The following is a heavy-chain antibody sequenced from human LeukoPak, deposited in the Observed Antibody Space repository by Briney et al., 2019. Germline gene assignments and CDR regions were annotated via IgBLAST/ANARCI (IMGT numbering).Heavy chain of an antibody. CDR2: INPNSGGT. CDR1: GYTFTGYY. CDR3: ATEKAGGLPDY. D-gene: IGHD3-16*01. J-gene: IGHJ4*02. Sequence: ASVKVSCKASGYTFTGYYMHWVRQAPGQGLEWMGWINPNSGGTIYAQKFQGRVTMTEDTSTDTAYMELSSLRSEDTAVYYCATEKAGGLPDYWGQGTLVTVSS. V-gene: IGHV1-2*02.